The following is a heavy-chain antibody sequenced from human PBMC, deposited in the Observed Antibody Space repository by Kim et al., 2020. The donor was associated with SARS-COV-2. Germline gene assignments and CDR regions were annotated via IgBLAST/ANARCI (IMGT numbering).Heavy chain of an antibody. Sequence: SETLSLTCTVSGGSITNYYWSWIRQPPGKRLEWIGYIYDSESVTYNPSLKSRVTMSVDTSTNQFSLRLTSVTAADTAMYYCARCGYYYKSEFDYWGQGIQVTVSS. CDR2: IYDSESV. V-gene: IGHV4-4*09. CDR3: ARCGYYYKSEFDY. J-gene: IGHJ4*02. D-gene: IGHD3-22*01. CDR1: GGSITNYY.